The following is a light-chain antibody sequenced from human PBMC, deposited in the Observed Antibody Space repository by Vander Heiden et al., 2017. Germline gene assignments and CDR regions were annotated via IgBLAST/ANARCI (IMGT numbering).Light chain of an antibody. CDR2: EVS. Sequence: QAALTPPASGSGSPGPSITISCTGTSSDVGGYNYVSWYQQHPGKAPKLMIYEVSNRPSGVSNRFPGSKSGNTASLTISGLQAEDEADYYCSSYTSSSTLVVFGGGTKLTVL. J-gene: IGLJ2*01. V-gene: IGLV2-14*01. CDR3: SSYTSSSTLVV. CDR1: SSDVGGYNY.